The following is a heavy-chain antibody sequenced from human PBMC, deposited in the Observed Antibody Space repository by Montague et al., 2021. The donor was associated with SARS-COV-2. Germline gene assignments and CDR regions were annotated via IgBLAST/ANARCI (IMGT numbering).Heavy chain of an antibody. CDR3: ARGGGYCSGGSCYYWIDA. J-gene: IGHJ5*02. CDR2: IYNSGTT. Sequence: SETLSLTCTVSGDSISSYYWNWIRQPPGKGLEWIGYIYNSGTTNYNPSVKSRVTISVDTSKNQFSLKLNSVTAADTAVYYCARGGGYCSGGSCYYWIDAWGQGTLVTVSS. D-gene: IGHD2-15*01. V-gene: IGHV4-59*01. CDR1: GDSISSYY.